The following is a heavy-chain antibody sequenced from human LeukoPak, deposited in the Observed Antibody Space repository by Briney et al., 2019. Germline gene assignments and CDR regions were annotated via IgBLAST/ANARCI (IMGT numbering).Heavy chain of an antibody. CDR2: ISSSSSYI. D-gene: IGHD3-16*01. CDR3: ARDWGYYYYYGMDV. CDR1: GFTFSSYS. J-gene: IGHJ6*02. V-gene: IGHV3-21*01. Sequence: GGSLRLSCAASGFTFSSYSMNWVRQAPGKGLEWVSSISSSSSYIYYADSVKGRFTISRDNAKNSLYLQMNSLRAEDTAVYYCARDWGYYYYYGMDVWGQGTTVTASS.